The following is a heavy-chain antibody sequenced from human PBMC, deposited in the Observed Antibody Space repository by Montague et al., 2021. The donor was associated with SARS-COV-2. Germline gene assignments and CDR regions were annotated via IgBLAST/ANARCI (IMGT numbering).Heavy chain of an antibody. CDR1: GGSIISTTSN. V-gene: IGHV4-39*01. D-gene: IGHD5-12*01. J-gene: IGHJ5*02. Sequence: SETLSLTCTVSGGSIISTTSNWGWIRQPPGKGLEWIGSIYYTANTYYTPSLKARVTISVDTSKNQFSLRLRSVTAAATAVYYCARARLRDGWFDLWGQGTLVTVSS. CDR2: IYYTANT. CDR3: ARARLRDGWFDL.